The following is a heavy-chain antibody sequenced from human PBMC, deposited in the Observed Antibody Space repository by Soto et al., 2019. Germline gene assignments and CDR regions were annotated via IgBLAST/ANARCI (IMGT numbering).Heavy chain of an antibody. D-gene: IGHD6-13*01. V-gene: IGHV4-4*07. CDR1: GGSISGHY. CDR3: ARNFDIAATGTAYDS. Sequence: PSETLSLTCSVPGGSISGHYWSWIRLPAGRRLQWVGRIYSSGTTNYNPSLKSRVRMSVDTDRNSFSLRLDSVTAADTAVYYCARNFDIAATGTAYDSWGRGVLVTASS. J-gene: IGHJ4*02. CDR2: IYSSGTT.